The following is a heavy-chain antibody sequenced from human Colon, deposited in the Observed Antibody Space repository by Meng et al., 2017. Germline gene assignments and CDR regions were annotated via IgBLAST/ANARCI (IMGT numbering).Heavy chain of an antibody. V-gene: IGHV4-31*03. CDR3: ARDLHDYGYFDY. J-gene: IGHJ4*02. CDR2: IYYSGST. Sequence: QVQLQVSGLGLVKPIQTPPLTCTVPGGSTSSGAYYWSWIRQHPGKGLEWIGYIYYSGSTYYNPSLKSRVTMSVDTSKNQFSLKLNSVTAADTAVYYCARDLHDYGYFDYWGQGTLVTVSS. D-gene: IGHD4-17*01. CDR1: GGSTSSGAYY.